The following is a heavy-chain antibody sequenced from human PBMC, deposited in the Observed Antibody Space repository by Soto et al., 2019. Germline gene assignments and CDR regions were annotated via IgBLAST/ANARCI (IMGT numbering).Heavy chain of an antibody. J-gene: IGHJ4*02. V-gene: IGHV4-34*01. CDR1: GGSFSGYY. Sequence: PSETLSLTCAVYGGSFSGYYWSWIRQPPGKGLEWIGEINHSGSTNYNPSLKSRVTISVDTSKNQFSLKLSSVTAADTAVYYCARGLLRYFDWPVGYWGQGTLVTVSS. D-gene: IGHD3-9*01. CDR3: ARGLLRYFDWPVGY. CDR2: INHSGST.